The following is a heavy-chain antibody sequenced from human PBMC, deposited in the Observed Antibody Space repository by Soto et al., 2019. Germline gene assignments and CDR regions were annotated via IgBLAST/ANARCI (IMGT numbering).Heavy chain of an antibody. CDR3: ARLLLGKLGSGYSNDAFDI. CDR2: IYYTGST. Sequence: SETLSLTSPVSGGSLSRGDYYWGWIRQPPGKGLEWIGYIYYTGSTNYSPSLKSRVSISIDTSKRQFSLKLGSVTAADTAVYYCARLLLGKLGSGYSNDAFDIWGQGTMVTVSS. CDR1: GGSLSRGDYY. J-gene: IGHJ3*02. V-gene: IGHV4-61*08. D-gene: IGHD3-22*01.